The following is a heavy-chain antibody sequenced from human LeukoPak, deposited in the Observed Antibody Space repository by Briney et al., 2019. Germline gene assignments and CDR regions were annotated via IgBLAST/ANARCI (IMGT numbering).Heavy chain of an antibody. J-gene: IGHJ3*02. CDR1: GFTFSAYE. Sequence: GSLRLSCAASGFTFSAYEMNWVRQAPGQGLEWISYIGSSCSTVYYADYVQGRVTISRDKAKNSLYMQMESLRDEDTAMYYCGSHPLGYSWSPDSLDIWGQGTMVIVSS. CDR3: GSHPLGYSWSPDSLDI. CDR2: IGSSCSTV. V-gene: IGHV3-48*03. D-gene: IGHD1-26*01.